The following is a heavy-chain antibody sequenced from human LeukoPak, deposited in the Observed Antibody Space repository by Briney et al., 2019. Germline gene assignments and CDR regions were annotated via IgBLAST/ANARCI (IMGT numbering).Heavy chain of an antibody. V-gene: IGHV3-15*01. CDR3: TTDWTRITMIVAVFDY. D-gene: IGHD3-22*01. Sequence: GGSLRLSCAASGFTFSNAWMSWVRQAPGKGLEWVGRIKSKTDGGTTDYAAPVKGRFTISRDDSKNTLYLQMNSLKTEDTAVYSCTTDWTRITMIVAVFDYWGQGTLVTVSS. CDR1: GFTFSNAW. J-gene: IGHJ4*02. CDR2: IKSKTDGGTT.